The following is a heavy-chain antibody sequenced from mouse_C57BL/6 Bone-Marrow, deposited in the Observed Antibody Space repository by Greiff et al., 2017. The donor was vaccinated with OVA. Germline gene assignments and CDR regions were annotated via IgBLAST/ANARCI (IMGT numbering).Heavy chain of an antibody. V-gene: IGHV1-69*01. Sequence: VQLQQSGAELVMPGASVKLSCKASGYTFTSYWMHWVKQRPGQGLEWIGEIDPSDSYTNYNQKFKGKSTLTVDKSSSTAYMQLSSLTSEDSAVYYGAIYYGYDGGFHFDYWGQGTTLTVSS. CDR1: GYTFTSYW. CDR2: IDPSDSYT. CDR3: AIYYGYDGGFHFDY. D-gene: IGHD2-2*01. J-gene: IGHJ2*01.